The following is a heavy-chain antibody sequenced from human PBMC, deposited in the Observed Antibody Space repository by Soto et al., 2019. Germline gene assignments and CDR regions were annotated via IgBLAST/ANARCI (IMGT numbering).Heavy chain of an antibody. CDR3: ARHRSDIAPGAFDI. Sequence: SETLSLTCTVSGGSISSSSYYWGWIRQPPGKGLEWIGSIYYSGSTYYNPSLKSRVTISVDTSKNQFSLKLSSVTAADTAVYYCARHRSDIAPGAFDIWGQGTMVTVSS. V-gene: IGHV4-39*01. D-gene: IGHD2-15*01. CDR2: IYYSGST. CDR1: GGSISSSSYY. J-gene: IGHJ3*02.